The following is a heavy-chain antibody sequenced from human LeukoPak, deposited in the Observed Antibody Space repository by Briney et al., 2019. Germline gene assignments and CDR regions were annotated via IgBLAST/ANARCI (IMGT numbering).Heavy chain of an antibody. J-gene: IGHJ4*02. Sequence: SETLSLTCAVYGESFRDFFWMWVRQPPGKGLEGIVEINYGGTTNYNPSLKSRVTISIDMSKHQFFLRVTSATAADTSVYYCSRRGRDRDWFPRTLDYWGQGTPVFVSS. D-gene: IGHD3-9*01. CDR2: INYGGTT. CDR3: SRRGRDRDWFPRTLDY. V-gene: IGHV4-34*01. CDR1: GESFRDFF.